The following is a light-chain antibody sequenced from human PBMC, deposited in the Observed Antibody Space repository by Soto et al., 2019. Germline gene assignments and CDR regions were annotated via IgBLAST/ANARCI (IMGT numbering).Light chain of an antibody. CDR1: QSVSSN. CDR2: GAS. V-gene: IGKV3-15*01. Sequence: EIVMTQSPATLSVSPGERATLSCRASQSVSSNLAWYQQKPGQAPRLLIYGASTRATGIPARFSGSGSGTEFTLTISSLQSEDFAAYYCQQYNNWRTFGQGTKV. CDR3: QQYNNWRT. J-gene: IGKJ1*01.